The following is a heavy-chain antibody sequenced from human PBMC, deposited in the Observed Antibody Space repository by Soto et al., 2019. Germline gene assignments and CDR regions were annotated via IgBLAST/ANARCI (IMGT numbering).Heavy chain of an antibody. D-gene: IGHD1-26*01. V-gene: IGHV3-74*01. CDR2: INIEGSTT. J-gene: IGHJ4*02. CDR3: TRDRGGNFYGGFDY. Sequence: PGGSLRLSCAASGFTFNNYWMHWVRQAPGKGLVWVSRINIEGSTTDYADSVRGRVAISRDNAKNTLYLQINSLRDEDTAVYYCTRDRGGNFYGGFDYWGRGTLVTVSS. CDR1: GFTFNNYW.